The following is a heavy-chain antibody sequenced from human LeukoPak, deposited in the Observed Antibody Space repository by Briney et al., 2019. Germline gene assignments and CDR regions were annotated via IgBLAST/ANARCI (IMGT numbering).Heavy chain of an antibody. CDR3: AKDTVSYSSGWYYFDY. V-gene: IGHV3-9*01. J-gene: IGHJ4*02. CDR1: GFTFDDYA. CDR2: ISWNSGSI. D-gene: IGHD6-19*01. Sequence: PGGSLRLSCAASGFTFDDYAMHWVRQAPGKGLGWVSGISWNSGSIGYADSVEGRFTISRDNAKNSLYLQMNSLRAEDTALYYCAKDTVSYSSGWYYFDYWGQGTLVTVSS.